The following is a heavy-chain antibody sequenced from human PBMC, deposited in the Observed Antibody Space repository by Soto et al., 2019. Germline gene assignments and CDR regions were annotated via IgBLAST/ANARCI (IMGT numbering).Heavy chain of an antibody. J-gene: IGHJ6*02. CDR2: IIPIFGTA. CDR3: AREAKLYSSTTLSYYYGMDV. D-gene: IGHD5-18*01. V-gene: IGHV1-69*13. CDR1: GGTFSSYA. Sequence: RASVKVSCKASGGTFSSYAISWVRQAPGQGLEWMGGIIPIFGTANYAQKFQGRVTITADESTSTAYMELSSLRSEDTAVYYCAREAKLYSSTTLSYYYGMDVWGQGTTVTVSS.